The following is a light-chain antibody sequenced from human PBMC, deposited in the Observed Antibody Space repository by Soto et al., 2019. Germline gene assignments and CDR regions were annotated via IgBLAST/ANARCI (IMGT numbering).Light chain of an antibody. J-gene: IGLJ1*01. Sequence: QSALTQPASVSGSPGQSITISCTGTSSDVGGYNYVSWYQHHPGKAPKLMIFEVGNRPSGVSDRFSGSKSGNTASLTISGLQAEDEADYYCSSYTSSSTYVFRTGTKLTVL. CDR1: SSDVGGYNY. V-gene: IGLV2-14*01. CDR3: SSYTSSSTYV. CDR2: EVG.